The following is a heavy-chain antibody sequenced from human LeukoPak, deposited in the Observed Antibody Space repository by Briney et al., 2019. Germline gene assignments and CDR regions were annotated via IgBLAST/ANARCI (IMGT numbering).Heavy chain of an antibody. V-gene: IGHV3-21*01. D-gene: IGHD7-27*01. J-gene: IGHJ4*02. Sequence: GGSLRLSCAASGVSFSSYSMNWGRQAPRKGLEWVSSISSSSSYIYYADSVKGRFTISRDNAKNSLYLQMNSLRAEDTAVYYCARDGDGPFDYWGQGTLVTVSS. CDR3: ARDGDGPFDY. CDR1: GVSFSSYS. CDR2: ISSSSSYI.